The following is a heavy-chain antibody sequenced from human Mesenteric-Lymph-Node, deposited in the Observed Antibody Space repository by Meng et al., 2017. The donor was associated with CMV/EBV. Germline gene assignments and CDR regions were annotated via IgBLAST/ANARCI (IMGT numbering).Heavy chain of an antibody. Sequence: GESLKISCAASGFTFSNFRMHWVRQAPGKGLEWVSHIDDDGTNINYADSVRGRFTISRDNAKNSLYLQMNSLRVEDTAVYYCARDNTLAYWGQGTLVTVSS. V-gene: IGHV3-74*01. J-gene: IGHJ4*02. CDR3: ARDNTLAY. CDR1: GFTFSNFR. CDR2: IDDDGTNI. D-gene: IGHD2-2*02.